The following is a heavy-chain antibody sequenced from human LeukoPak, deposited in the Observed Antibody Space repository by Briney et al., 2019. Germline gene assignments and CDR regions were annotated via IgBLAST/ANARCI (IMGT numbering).Heavy chain of an antibody. D-gene: IGHD2-15*01. CDR1: GYTFTSYS. J-gene: IGHJ4*02. CDR2: ISAYNGNT. Sequence: GASVKVSCKASGYTFTSYSISWVRQAPAQGLAWMGWISAYNGNTIYAQKVKGRVTMTTDTSTSTAYMELRSLKSDDTAVYYCARASYCSGGSCYSDYWGQGTLVTVSS. CDR3: ARASYCSGGSCYSDY. V-gene: IGHV1-18*01.